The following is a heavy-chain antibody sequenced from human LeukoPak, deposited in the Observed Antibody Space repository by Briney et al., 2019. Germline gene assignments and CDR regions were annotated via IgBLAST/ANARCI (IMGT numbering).Heavy chain of an antibody. J-gene: IGHJ2*01. CDR3: TTDLRGQPRLLQPKRYFDL. CDR2: ISGSGGST. V-gene: IGHV3-23*01. Sequence: GGSLRLSCAASGFTFSSYAMSWVRQAPGKGLEWVSAISGSGGSTYYADSVKGRFTISRDNSKNTLYLQMNSLKTEDTAVYYCTTDLRGQPRLLQPKRYFDLWGRGTLVTVSS. CDR1: GFTFSSYA. D-gene: IGHD3-16*01.